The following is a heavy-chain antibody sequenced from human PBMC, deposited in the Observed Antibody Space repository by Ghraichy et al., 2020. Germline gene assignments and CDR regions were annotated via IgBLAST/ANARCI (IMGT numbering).Heavy chain of an antibody. CDR1: GFTFDDYA. J-gene: IGHJ3*02. V-gene: IGHV3-9*01. D-gene: IGHD3-10*01. CDR2: ISWNSGSI. CDR3: AKDPDERITNAFDI. Sequence: GGSLRLSCAASGFTFDDYAMHWVRQAPGKGLEWVSGISWNSGSIGYADSVKGRFTISRDNAKNSLYLQMNSLRAEDTALYYCAKDPDERITNAFDIWGQGTMVTVSS.